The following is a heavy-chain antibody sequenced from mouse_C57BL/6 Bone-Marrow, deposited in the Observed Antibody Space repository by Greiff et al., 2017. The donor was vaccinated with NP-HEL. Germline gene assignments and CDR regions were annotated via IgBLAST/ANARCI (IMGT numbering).Heavy chain of an antibody. CDR1: GYSITSGYY. V-gene: IGHV3-6*01. CDR3: ARSCDYPFAY. CDR2: ISYDGSN. J-gene: IGHJ3*01. Sequence: EVQLVESGPGLVKPSQSLSLTCSVTGYSITSGYYWNWIRQFPGNKLEWMGYISYDGSNNYNPSLKNRISITRDTSKNQFFLKLNSVTTEDTATYYCARSCDYPFAYWGQGTLVTVSA. D-gene: IGHD2-4*01.